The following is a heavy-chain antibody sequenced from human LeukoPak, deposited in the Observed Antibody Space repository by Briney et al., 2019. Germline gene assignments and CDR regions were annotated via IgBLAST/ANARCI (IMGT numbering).Heavy chain of an antibody. V-gene: IGHV1-24*01. Sequence: ASVKVSCKVSGYTLTELSMHWVRQAPGKGLEWMGGFDPEDAETIYTQKFQGRVTMTEDTSTDTAYMELSSLRSEDTAVYYCATGGGGSYFYWGQGTLVTVSS. CDR2: FDPEDAET. CDR3: ATGGGGSYFY. CDR1: GYTLTELS. D-gene: IGHD1-26*01. J-gene: IGHJ4*02.